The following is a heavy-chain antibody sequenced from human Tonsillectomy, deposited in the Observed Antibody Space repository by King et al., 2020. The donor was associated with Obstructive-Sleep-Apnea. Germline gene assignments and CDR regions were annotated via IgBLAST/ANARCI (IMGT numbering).Heavy chain of an antibody. CDR1: GFTFIDAW. V-gene: IGHV3-15*01. D-gene: IGHD2/OR15-2a*01. Sequence: VQLVESGGGLVKTGGSLRLSCAASGFTFIDAWMTWVRQAPGKGLEWVGHVKGKTDGGTEDYAAPVKGRFTISRDDSKDTMYLQMNSLKTEDTALYYCTTQFVIGLFGYWGQGTLVTVSS. CDR3: TTQFVIGLFGY. CDR2: VKGKTDGGTE. J-gene: IGHJ4*02.